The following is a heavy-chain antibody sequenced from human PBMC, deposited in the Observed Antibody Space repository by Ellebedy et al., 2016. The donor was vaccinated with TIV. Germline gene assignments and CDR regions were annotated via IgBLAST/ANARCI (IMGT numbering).Heavy chain of an antibody. V-gene: IGHV3-7*01. CDR1: GFTIRRHR. CDR3: ARLIGGTCQCAFDI. D-gene: IGHD2-15*01. CDR2: INQDGGEK. Sequence: GESLKISCAASGFTIRRHRMSWVRQGPGKGLEWVANINQDGGEKNYVDSVRGRFTISRDNAKNSLYLQMNSLRAEDTAVYYCARLIGGTCQCAFDIWGQGTMVTVSS. J-gene: IGHJ3*02.